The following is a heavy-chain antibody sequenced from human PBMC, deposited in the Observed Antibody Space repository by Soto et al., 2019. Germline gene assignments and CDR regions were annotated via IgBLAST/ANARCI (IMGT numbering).Heavy chain of an antibody. J-gene: IGHJ4*02. CDR2: ISYDGSNK. Sequence: QVQLVESGGGVVQPGRSLRLSCAASGFTFSSYAMHWVRQAPGKGLEWVAVISYDGSNKYYADSVKGRFTISRDNSKNTLYLQMNSLRAEDTAVYYCASRYSSSGYAHFDYWGQGTLVTVSS. CDR3: ASRYSSSGYAHFDY. V-gene: IGHV3-30-3*01. CDR1: GFTFSSYA. D-gene: IGHD6-13*01.